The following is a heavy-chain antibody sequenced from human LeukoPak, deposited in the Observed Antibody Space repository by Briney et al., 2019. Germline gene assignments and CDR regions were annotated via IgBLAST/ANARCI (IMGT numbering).Heavy chain of an antibody. CDR2: IWYDGTTT. CDR3: ARDRDPIDYYYYSMDV. J-gene: IGHJ6*02. CDR1: GFPFRSYA. Sequence: GGSLRLSCAASGFPFRSYAMHWVRQAPGKGLEWVAVIWYDGTTTYYADSVKGRFTISRDNSENTLYLQLSTLRADDTAVYYCARDRDPIDYYYYSMDVWGQGTMVTV. V-gene: IGHV3-33*01.